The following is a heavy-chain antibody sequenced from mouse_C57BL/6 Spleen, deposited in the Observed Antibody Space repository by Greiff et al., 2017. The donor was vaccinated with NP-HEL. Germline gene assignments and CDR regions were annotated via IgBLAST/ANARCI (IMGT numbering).Heavy chain of an antibody. V-gene: IGHV10-1*01. CDR2: IRSKSNNYAT. D-gene: IGHD6-2*01. J-gene: IGHJ4*01. Sequence: EVQGVESGGGLVQPKGSLKLSCAASGFSFNTYAMNWVRQAPGKGLEWVARIRSKSNNYATYYADSVKDRFTISRDDSESMLYLQMNNLKTEDTAMDYCVSQVSYAMDYWVQGTSVTVSS. CDR1: GFSFNTYA. CDR3: VSQVSYAMDY.